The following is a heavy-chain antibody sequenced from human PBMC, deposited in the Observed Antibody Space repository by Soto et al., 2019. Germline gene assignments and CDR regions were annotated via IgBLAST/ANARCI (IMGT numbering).Heavy chain of an antibody. CDR1: GFTFSSYA. CDR2: ISYDGSNK. Sequence: PGGSMRLSCAASGFTFSSYAMHWVRQDPGKGLEWVAVISYDGSNKYYADSVKGRFTISRDNSKNTLYLQMNSLKTEDTAVYYCTTDSYFTLKLVRFDYWGLGTLVTVSS. CDR3: TTDSYFTLKLVRFDY. V-gene: IGHV3-30-3*01. D-gene: IGHD3-22*01. J-gene: IGHJ4*01.